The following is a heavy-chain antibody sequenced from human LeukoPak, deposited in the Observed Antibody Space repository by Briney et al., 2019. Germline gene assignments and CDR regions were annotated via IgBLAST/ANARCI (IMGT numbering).Heavy chain of an antibody. V-gene: IGHV4-59*08. CDR3: ARHLQGGISRWIFDY. Sequence: PSETLSLTCTVSGGSISSYYWSWIRQPPGKGLEWIGYIYYSGSTNYNPSLKSRVTISVDTSENQFSLKLTSVTAADTAVYSCARHLQGGISRWIFDYWGQGTMITVSS. J-gene: IGHJ4*02. CDR2: IYYSGST. D-gene: IGHD1-1*01. CDR1: GGSISSYY.